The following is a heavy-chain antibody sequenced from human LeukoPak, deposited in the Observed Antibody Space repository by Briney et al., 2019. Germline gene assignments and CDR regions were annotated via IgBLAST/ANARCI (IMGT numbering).Heavy chain of an antibody. V-gene: IGHV3-15*01. D-gene: IGHD4-17*01. CDR3: TTVGGDYGDYEFDY. CDR2: IKSKTDGGTT. J-gene: IGHJ4*02. Sequence: PGGSLRLSCAASGFTFSNAWMSWVRQAPGKGLEWVGRIKSKTDGGTTDYAAPVKGRFTISRDDSKNTLYLQMNSLKAEDTAVYYCTTVGGDYGDYEFDYWGQGTLVTVSS. CDR1: GFTFSNAW.